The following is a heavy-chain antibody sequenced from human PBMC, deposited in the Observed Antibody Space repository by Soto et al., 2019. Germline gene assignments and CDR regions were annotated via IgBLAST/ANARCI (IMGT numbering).Heavy chain of an antibody. V-gene: IGHV4-30-2*01. D-gene: IGHD6-13*01. CDR3: ARGIAAAYYYYGMDV. Sequence: PSETLSLTCAVSGGSISSGGYSWSWIRQPPGKGLEWIGYIYHSGSTYYNPSLKSRVTISVDRSKNQFSLKLSSVTAADTAVYYCARGIAAAYYYYGMDVWGQGTTVTVS. J-gene: IGHJ6*02. CDR2: IYHSGST. CDR1: GGSISSGGYS.